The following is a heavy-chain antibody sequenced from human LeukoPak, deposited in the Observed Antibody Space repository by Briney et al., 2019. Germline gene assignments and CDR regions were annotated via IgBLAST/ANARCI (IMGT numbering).Heavy chain of an antibody. V-gene: IGHV3-30*04. CDR1: GFTFSSYA. Sequence: GGSLRLSCAASGFTFSSYAMHWVRQAPGKGLEWAAVISYDGSNKYYADSVKGRFTISRDNSKNTLYLQMNSLRAEDTAVYYCARGAGYSYGADYWGQGTLVTVSS. CDR3: ARGAGYSYGADY. D-gene: IGHD5-18*01. CDR2: ISYDGSNK. J-gene: IGHJ4*02.